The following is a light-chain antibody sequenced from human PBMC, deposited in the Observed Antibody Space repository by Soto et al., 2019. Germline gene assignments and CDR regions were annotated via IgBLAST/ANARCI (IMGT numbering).Light chain of an antibody. J-gene: IGLJ2*01. CDR2: LNSDGSH. Sequence: QLVLTQSPSASASLGASVKLTCTLSSGHSSYAIAWHQQQPEKGPRYLMNLNSDGSHSKGDGIPDRFSGSSSGAERYLTISRLQSEDEADYYCKTWGTGIVVFGGGTKLTVL. CDR3: KTWGTGIVV. V-gene: IGLV4-69*01. CDR1: SGHSSYA.